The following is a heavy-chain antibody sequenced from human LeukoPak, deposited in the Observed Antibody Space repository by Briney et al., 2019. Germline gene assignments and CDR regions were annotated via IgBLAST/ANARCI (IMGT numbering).Heavy chain of an antibody. CDR2: ISSSSSTI. J-gene: IGHJ4*02. D-gene: IGHD4-17*01. CDR3: ASFFTVTTSAYFDY. CDR1: GFTFSSYS. V-gene: IGHV3-48*02. Sequence: PGGSLRLSCAASGFTFSSYSMNWVRQAPGKGLEWVSYISSSSSTIYYADSVKGRFTISRDNAKNSLYLQMNSLRDEDTAVYYCASFFTVTTSAYFDYWGQGTLVTVSS.